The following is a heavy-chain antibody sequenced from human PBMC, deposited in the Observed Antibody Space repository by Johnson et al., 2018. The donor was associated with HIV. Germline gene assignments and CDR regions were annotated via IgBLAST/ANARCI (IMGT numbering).Heavy chain of an antibody. CDR3: AKDIAAAGTDAFDI. CDR2: ISWNSGSI. V-gene: IGHV3-9*01. J-gene: IGHJ3*02. CDR1: GFTFSSHW. D-gene: IGHD6-13*01. Sequence: VQLVESGGGLVQPGGSLRLSCAASGFTFSSHWMHWVRQAPGKGLVWVSRISWNSGSIGYADSVKGRFTISRDNAKNSLYLQMNSLRAEDTALYYCAKDIAAAGTDAFDIWGQGTMVTVSS.